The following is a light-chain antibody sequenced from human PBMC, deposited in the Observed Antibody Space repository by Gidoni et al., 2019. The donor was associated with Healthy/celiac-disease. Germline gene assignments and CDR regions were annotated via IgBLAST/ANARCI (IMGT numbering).Light chain of an antibody. V-gene: IGLV1-40*01. CDR3: QSYDSSLSGPVV. Sequence: QSVLTQPPSVSRAPGPRVTISCTGSSSNIGAGYDVHWYQQLPGTAPKLLIYGNSNRPSGVPDRFSGSKSGTSASLAITGLQAEDEADYYCQSYDSSLSGPVVFGGGTKLTVL. J-gene: IGLJ2*01. CDR2: GNS. CDR1: SSNIGAGYD.